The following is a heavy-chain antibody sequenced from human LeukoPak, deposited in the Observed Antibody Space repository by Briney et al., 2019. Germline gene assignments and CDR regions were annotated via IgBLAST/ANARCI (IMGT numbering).Heavy chain of an antibody. D-gene: IGHD1-20*01. CDR3: ARLSGDITVFDL. CDR2: ITSSGTTI. J-gene: IGHJ4*02. V-gene: IGHV3-11*04. CDR1: GFTFSDYY. Sequence: GGSLRLSCAASGFTFSDYYMTWIRQAPGKGLEWVSYITSSGTTIYYADSVKGRFTISRDNAKNSLYVQMNSLRAEDTAVYYCARLSGDITVFDLWGQGTLVTVSS.